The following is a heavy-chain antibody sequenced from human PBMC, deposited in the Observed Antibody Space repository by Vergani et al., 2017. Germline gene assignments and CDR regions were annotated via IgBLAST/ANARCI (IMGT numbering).Heavy chain of an antibody. Sequence: QVQLQESGPRLVKPSETLSLICSVSGYSISSGYFWVWIRQSPGKGLEWLGTIDRTGRTHLSPSLKSRLTISVDTTKNQFSLRLTSATAADTAVYFRARDGMSPAEIDPKNAFHVWGQGTRVSV. CDR3: ARDGMSPAEIDPKNAFHV. CDR1: GYSISSGYF. D-gene: IGHD1-14*01. V-gene: IGHV4-38-2*02. CDR2: IDRTGRT. J-gene: IGHJ3*01.